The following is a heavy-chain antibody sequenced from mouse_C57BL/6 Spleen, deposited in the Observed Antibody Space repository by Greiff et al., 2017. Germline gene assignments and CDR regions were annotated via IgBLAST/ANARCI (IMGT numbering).Heavy chain of an antibody. CDR3: ARSNYYCSSSFAY. CDR2: IDPSDSYT. Sequence: QVQLQQPGAELVMPGASVKLSCKASGYTFTSYWMHWVKQRPGQGLEWIGEIDPSDSYTNYNQKFKGKSTLTVDKSSITAYMQLSSLTSEDSAVYYCARSNYYCSSSFAYWGQGTLVTVSA. J-gene: IGHJ3*01. D-gene: IGHD1-1*01. CDR1: GYTFTSYW. V-gene: IGHV1-69*01.